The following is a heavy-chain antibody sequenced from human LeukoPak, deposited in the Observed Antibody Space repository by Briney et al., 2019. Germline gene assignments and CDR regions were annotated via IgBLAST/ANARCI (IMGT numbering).Heavy chain of an antibody. Sequence: GGSLRLSCAASGFTFSSYAMYWVRQAPGKGLEWVSGIFGSGGSTHYADSVKGRFIISRDNSKNTVYLQMNSLRAEDTAVYYCAKTTTGYSSGRFPGWPVDYWGQGTLVTVSS. V-gene: IGHV3-23*01. CDR2: IFGSGGST. J-gene: IGHJ4*02. CDR1: GFTFSSYA. CDR3: AKTTTGYSSGRFPGWPVDY. D-gene: IGHD6-19*01.